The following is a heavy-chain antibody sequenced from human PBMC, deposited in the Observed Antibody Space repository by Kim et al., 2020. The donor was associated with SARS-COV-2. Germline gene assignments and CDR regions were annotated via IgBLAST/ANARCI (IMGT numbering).Heavy chain of an antibody. CDR3: ARITEDPGVYYYYGMDV. V-gene: IGHV1-69*01. D-gene: IGHD2-15*01. Sequence: FEGRVTITADESTTTAYMELSSLRSEDTAVYYCARITEDPGVYYYYGMDVWGQGTTVTVSS. J-gene: IGHJ6*02.